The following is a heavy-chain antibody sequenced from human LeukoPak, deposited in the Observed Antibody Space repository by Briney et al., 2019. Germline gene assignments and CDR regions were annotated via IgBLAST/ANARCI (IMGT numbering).Heavy chain of an antibody. CDR1: GGTFSSYA. Sequence: VASVKVSCKASGGTFSSYAISWVRQAPGQWLEWMGGIIPIFGTANYAQKFQGRVTITADESTSTAYMELSSLRSEDTAVYYCAGVVVPAAIHREYFQHWGQGTLVTVSS. D-gene: IGHD2-2*02. J-gene: IGHJ1*01. CDR3: AGVVVPAAIHREYFQH. CDR2: IIPIFGTA. V-gene: IGHV1-69*01.